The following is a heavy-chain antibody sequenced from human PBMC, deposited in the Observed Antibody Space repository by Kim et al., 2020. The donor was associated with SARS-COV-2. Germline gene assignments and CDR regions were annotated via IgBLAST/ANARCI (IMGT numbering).Heavy chain of an antibody. Sequence: GESLKISCKGSGYSFTSYWIGWVRQMPGKGLEWMGIIYPGDSDTRYSPSFQGQVTISADKSISTAYLQWSSLKASDTAMYYCARQRDDYGDAAWFDPWGQGTLVTVSS. D-gene: IGHD4-17*01. CDR3: ARQRDDYGDAAWFDP. V-gene: IGHV5-51*01. CDR1: GYSFTSYW. CDR2: IYPGDSDT. J-gene: IGHJ5*02.